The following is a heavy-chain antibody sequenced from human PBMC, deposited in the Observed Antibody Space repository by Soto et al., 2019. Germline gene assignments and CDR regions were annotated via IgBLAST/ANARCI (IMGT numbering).Heavy chain of an antibody. CDR3: VKSPTGSGYHYFFDF. CDR2: LSFGGSNK. CDR1: GFTFSDAW. V-gene: IGHV3-30*18. J-gene: IGHJ4*02. Sequence: GGSLRLSCAASGFTFSDAWMSWVRQAPGKGPEWVAVLSFGGSNKFYADSVRGRFTISRDNSKNTLFLQMSSLRPEDTAVYYCVKSPTGSGYHYFFDFWGQGTQVTVSS. D-gene: IGHD3-3*01.